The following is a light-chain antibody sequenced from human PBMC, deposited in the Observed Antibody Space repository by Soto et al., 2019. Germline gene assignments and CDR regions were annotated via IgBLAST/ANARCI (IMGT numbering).Light chain of an antibody. J-gene: IGLJ1*01. CDR1: SSDVGSYNL. V-gene: IGLV2-23*01. CDR2: EGS. CDR3: CSYAGSVYV. Sequence: QSVLTQPASVSGSPGQSITISCTGTSSDVGSYNLVSWYQQHPGKATKLMIYEGSKRPSGVSNRFSGSKSGNTASLTISGLQAEDEADYYCCSYAGSVYVFGTGTKVTVL.